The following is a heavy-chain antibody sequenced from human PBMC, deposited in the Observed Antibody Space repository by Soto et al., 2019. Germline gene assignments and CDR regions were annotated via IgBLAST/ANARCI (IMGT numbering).Heavy chain of an antibody. V-gene: IGHV3-23*01. D-gene: IGHD3-9*01. Sequence: GGSLRLSCAASGFTFSSYAMSWVRQAPGKGLEWVSAISGSGGSTYYADSVKGRFTISRDNSKNTLYLQMNSLRAEDTAVYYCAKDWISTGLVIITPLAYGGQGTLVPVSS. J-gene: IGHJ4*02. CDR3: AKDWISTGLVIITPLAY. CDR1: GFTFSSYA. CDR2: ISGSGGST.